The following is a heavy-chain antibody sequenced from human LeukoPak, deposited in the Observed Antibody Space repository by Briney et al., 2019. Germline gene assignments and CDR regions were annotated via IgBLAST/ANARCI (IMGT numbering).Heavy chain of an antibody. D-gene: IGHD1-26*01. Sequence: GGPLRLSCAASGFTFSSYNMNWVRPTPGQGLEWVSSITSGSSHIYYADSVKGRFTISRDNAKSSLYLQMNSLRAEDTAVYYCARDPYSGSYGADYYYYMDVWGKGTTVTISS. V-gene: IGHV3-21*01. J-gene: IGHJ6*03. CDR2: ITSGSSHI. CDR3: ARDPYSGSYGADYYYYMDV. CDR1: GFTFSSYN.